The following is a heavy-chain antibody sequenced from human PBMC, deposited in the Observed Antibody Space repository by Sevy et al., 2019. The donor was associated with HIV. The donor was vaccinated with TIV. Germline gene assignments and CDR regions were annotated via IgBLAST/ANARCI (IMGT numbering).Heavy chain of an antibody. CDR2: VGAYNGNK. CDR1: GYNFGSYG. V-gene: IGHV1-18*01. Sequence: ASVKVSCKASGYNFGSYGISWVRQAPGQGLEWMGWVGAYNGNKKYAQKVQDRVTMTTDISTSTAYMELRSLRSDDTAIYYWAGCLGGLRPWEFNWFDPWGQGTLVNISS. CDR3: AGCLGGLRPWEFNWFDP. J-gene: IGHJ5*02. D-gene: IGHD3-10*01.